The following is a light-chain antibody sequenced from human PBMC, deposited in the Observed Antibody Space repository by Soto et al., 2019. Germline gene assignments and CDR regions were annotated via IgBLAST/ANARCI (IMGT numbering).Light chain of an antibody. CDR3: SSYGASSTL. CDR2: DVT. J-gene: IGLJ2*01. Sequence: QSALTQPAPVSGSPGQSITISCTGSSSDIGGYNYVSWYQQHSGKAPKLLIYDVTYRPSGISDRFSGSKSGNTASLTISGLQPDDEADYYCSSYGASSTLFGGGTKLTVL. CDR1: SSDIGGYNY. V-gene: IGLV2-14*03.